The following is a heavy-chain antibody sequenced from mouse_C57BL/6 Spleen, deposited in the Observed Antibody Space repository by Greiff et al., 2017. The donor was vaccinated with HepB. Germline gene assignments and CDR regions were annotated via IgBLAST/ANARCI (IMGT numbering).Heavy chain of an antibody. CDR1: GFTFSSYT. J-gene: IGHJ2*01. CDR3: ARRYGSSYDYFDY. CDR2: ISGGGGNT. V-gene: IGHV5-9*01. Sequence: DVKLVESGGGLVKPGGSLKLSCAASGFTFSSYTMSWVRQTPEKRLEWVATISGGGGNTYYPDSVKGRFTISRDNAKNTLYLQMSSLRSEDTALYYCARRYGSSYDYFDYWGQGTTLTVSS. D-gene: IGHD1-1*01.